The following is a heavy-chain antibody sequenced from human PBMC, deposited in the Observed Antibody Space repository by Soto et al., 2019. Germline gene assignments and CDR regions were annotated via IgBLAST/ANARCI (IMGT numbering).Heavy chain of an antibody. V-gene: IGHV4-34*01. J-gene: IGHJ4*02. Sequence: PSETLSLTCAVYGASFSGYYCSWIRQAPGKGLEWIGDIHPSGSTYYNPSLTSRVTISVDKSKNQFSLKLSSVTAADTAVYYCAKCITALGPIDYWGQGTLVTVSS. CDR3: AKCITALGPIDY. CDR1: GASFSGYY. CDR2: IHPSGST. D-gene: IGHD6-6*01.